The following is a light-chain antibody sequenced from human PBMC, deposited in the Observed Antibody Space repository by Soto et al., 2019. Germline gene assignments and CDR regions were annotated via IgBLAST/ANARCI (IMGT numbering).Light chain of an antibody. Sequence: EIVLTQSPGTLSLSPGERATLSCRASQSVSSSYLAWYQQKPGQAPRLLIYGASSRATGIPDRFSGSGSGTHFTLTISILEPEDFAAHHCQQYGSSPRPFGQGTKLEIK. J-gene: IGKJ2*01. V-gene: IGKV3-20*01. CDR1: QSVSSSY. CDR2: GAS. CDR3: QQYGSSPRP.